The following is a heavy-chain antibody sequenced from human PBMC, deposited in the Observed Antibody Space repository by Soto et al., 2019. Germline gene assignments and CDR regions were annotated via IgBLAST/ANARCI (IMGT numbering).Heavy chain of an antibody. Sequence: SETLSLTCTVSGDSTTIDYWIWIRQPPGKGLEWLGYISYTGSTKYNPSLKSRVTISVDTSKNQFSLKLSSVTAADTAVYYCARLFPRVVPAAIYFDYWGQGTLVTVSS. J-gene: IGHJ4*02. CDR2: ISYTGST. CDR1: GDSTTIDY. D-gene: IGHD2-2*01. CDR3: ARLFPRVVPAAIYFDY. V-gene: IGHV4-59*08.